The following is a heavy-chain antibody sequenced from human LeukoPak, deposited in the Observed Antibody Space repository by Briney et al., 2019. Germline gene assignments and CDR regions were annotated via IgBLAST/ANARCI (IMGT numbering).Heavy chain of an antibody. V-gene: IGHV3-74*01. J-gene: IGHJ4*02. D-gene: IGHD5-18*01. CDR1: GFTFSSYW. CDR3: ARGGGYSYGSIDY. CDR2: INSDGSST. Sequence: GGSLRLSCAASGFTFSSYWVHWVRQAPGKGLVWVSRINSDGSSTSYADSVKGRFTISRDNAKNTLYLQMNSLRAEDTAVYYCARGGGYSYGSIDYWGQGTLVTVSS.